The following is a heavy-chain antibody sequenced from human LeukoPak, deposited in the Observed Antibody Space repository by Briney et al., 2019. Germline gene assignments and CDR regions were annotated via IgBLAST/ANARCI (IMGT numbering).Heavy chain of an antibody. J-gene: IGHJ4*02. CDR3: ARGKGYFDY. V-gene: IGHV4-59*01. CDR1: GASISPYY. CDR2: IYYSGST. Sequence: PSETLSLTCTVSGASISPYYWSWIRQPPGKGLEWIGYIYYSGSTNYNPSLKSRVTISVDTSKKQFSLELNSVTAADTAVYYCARGKGYFDYWGQGTLVTVSS.